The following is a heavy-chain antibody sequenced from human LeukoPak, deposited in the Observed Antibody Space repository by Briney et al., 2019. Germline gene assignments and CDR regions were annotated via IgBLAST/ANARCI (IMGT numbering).Heavy chain of an antibody. D-gene: IGHD6-19*01. J-gene: IGHJ3*02. CDR2: ISSSSRYI. CDR1: GFTFSSYS. Sequence: PGGSLRLSCAASGFTFSSYSMNWGRQAPGKGLEWGSSISSSSRYIYYADSVKGRFTISRDNAKNSLYLQMNSLRAEDTAVYYCARDVSTGIAVAPDAFDIWGQGTMVTVSS. V-gene: IGHV3-21*01. CDR3: ARDVSTGIAVAPDAFDI.